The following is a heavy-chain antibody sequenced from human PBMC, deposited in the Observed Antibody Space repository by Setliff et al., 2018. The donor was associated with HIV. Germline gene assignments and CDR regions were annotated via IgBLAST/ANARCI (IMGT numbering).Heavy chain of an antibody. V-gene: IGHV4-39*01. CDR2: VIYGGDT. CDR3: ARPYSGRGGGAWFDP. CDR1: GGSISSSHKY. D-gene: IGHD5-12*01. J-gene: IGHJ5*02. Sequence: SETLSLTCTVSGGSISSSHKYWGWIRQPPGKGLEWIGSVIYGGDTFYNPSLKSRVTISVDTSNNQVSLNLISVTAADTAVYYCARPYSGRGGGAWFDPWGQGTRVTVS.